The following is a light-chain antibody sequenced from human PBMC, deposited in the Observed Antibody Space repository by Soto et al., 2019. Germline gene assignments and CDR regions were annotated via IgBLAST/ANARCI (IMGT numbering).Light chain of an antibody. V-gene: IGKV1-5*03. CDR3: LQYQSYWT. J-gene: IGKJ1*01. CDR1: QSISRQ. CDR2: QAS. Sequence: DIQMTQSPSTLSASVGDRVSITCRASQSISRQLAWYQQKPGKAPNLLIYQASNLETGVPSRFTGSGSGTEFTPTISSLQPDDLAPYYCLQYQSYWTFGQGTKVEVK.